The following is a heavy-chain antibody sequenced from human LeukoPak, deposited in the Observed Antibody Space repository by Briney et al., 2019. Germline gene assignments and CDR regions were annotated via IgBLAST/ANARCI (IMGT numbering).Heavy chain of an antibody. CDR1: GFTFRSYS. CDR3: AKSRSVADAFDI. V-gene: IGHV3-21*04. J-gene: IGHJ3*02. CDR2: ISSSNSDI. D-gene: IGHD6-19*01. Sequence: GGSLRLSCAASGFTFRSYSMNWVRQAPGKGLEWDSSISGSSPSSPISSSNSDIYYADSVKGRFTISRDNSRNTLYLQMSGLRAEDTALYHCAKSRSVADAFDIWGHGTVVTVSS.